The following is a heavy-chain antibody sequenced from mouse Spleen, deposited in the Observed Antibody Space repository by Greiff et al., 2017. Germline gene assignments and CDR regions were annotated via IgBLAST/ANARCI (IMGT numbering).Heavy chain of an antibody. D-gene: IGHD2-1*01. Sequence: EVNVVESGGGLVKPGGSLKLSCAASGFTFSDYGMHWVRQAPEKGLEWVAYISSGSSTIYYADTVKGRFTISRDNAKNTLFLQMTSLRSEDTAMYYCARGYYGNYGAMDYWGQGTSVTVSS. J-gene: IGHJ4*01. V-gene: IGHV5-17*01. CDR2: ISSGSSTI. CDR1: GFTFSDYG. CDR3: ARGYYGNYGAMDY.